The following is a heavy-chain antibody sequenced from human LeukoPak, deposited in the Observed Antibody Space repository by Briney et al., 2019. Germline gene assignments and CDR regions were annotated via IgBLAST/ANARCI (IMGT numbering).Heavy chain of an antibody. CDR2: MSGSGGST. Sequence: GGSLRLSCAASGFTFSSFGMSWVRQAPGKGLEWVSAMSGSGGSTYYADSVKGRFTISRDNSKNTLYLQMNSLRAEDTAVYYCAATYGSGSYYNVALLWGQGTLVTVSS. V-gene: IGHV3-23*01. CDR1: GFTFSSFG. J-gene: IGHJ4*02. D-gene: IGHD3-10*01. CDR3: AATYGSGSYYNVALL.